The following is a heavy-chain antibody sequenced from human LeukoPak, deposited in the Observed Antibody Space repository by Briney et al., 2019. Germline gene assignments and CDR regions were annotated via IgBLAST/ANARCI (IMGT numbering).Heavy chain of an antibody. CDR2: ISYDGSDK. V-gene: IGHV3-30*04. Sequence: PGGSLRLSCAASGFTFSSYAMHWVRQAPGKGLEWVAVISYDGSDKYYADSVKGRFTISRDNSENTLYLQMNSLRAEDTAVYYCARVEMTAYYFDYWGQGTLVTVSS. CDR3: ARVEMTAYYFDY. D-gene: IGHD2-21*02. CDR1: GFTFSSYA. J-gene: IGHJ4*02.